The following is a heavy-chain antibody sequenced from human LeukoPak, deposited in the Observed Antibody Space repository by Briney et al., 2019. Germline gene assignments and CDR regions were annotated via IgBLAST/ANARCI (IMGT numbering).Heavy chain of an antibody. CDR1: GYTFTNHD. J-gene: IGHJ4*02. CDR2: MNPYSGNT. D-gene: IGHD2-15*01. CDR3: ARVPAARDFGY. Sequence: ASVKVSCKASGYTFTNHDIHWVRQATGQGLEWMGWMNPYSGNTGYAQKFQGRVTMTRDTSINTAYLELSSLKSGDTAVYYCARVPAARDFGYWGQGTPAIVSS. V-gene: IGHV1-8*01.